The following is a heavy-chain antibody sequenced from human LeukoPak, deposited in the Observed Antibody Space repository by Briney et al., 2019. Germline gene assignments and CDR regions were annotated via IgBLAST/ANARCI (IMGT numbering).Heavy chain of an antibody. V-gene: IGHV3-7*01. Sequence: GGSLRLSCAASGFTFSSYWMSWVRQAPGKGLEWVANIKQDGSEKYYVESVKGRFTISRDNAKNSLYLQMNSLRAEDTAVYYCARDRCSSTSCFPDYWGQGTLVTVSS. CDR1: GFTFSSYW. CDR3: ARDRCSSTSCFPDY. J-gene: IGHJ4*02. CDR2: IKQDGSEK. D-gene: IGHD2-2*01.